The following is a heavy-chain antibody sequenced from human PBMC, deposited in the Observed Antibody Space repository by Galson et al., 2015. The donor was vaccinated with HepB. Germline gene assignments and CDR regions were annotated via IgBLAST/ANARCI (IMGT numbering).Heavy chain of an antibody. CDR3: ARGSSSSWYDYFDY. CDR2: INPNSDGT. CDR1: GYTFTGYF. D-gene: IGHD6-13*01. J-gene: IGHJ4*02. Sequence: SVKVSCKASGYTFTGYFMHWVRQAPGQGLEWMGWINPNSDGTNYAQKFQGRVTMTRDTSISTAYMELSRLTSDDTAVYYCARGSSSSWYDYFDYWGQGTLVTVSS. V-gene: IGHV1-2*02.